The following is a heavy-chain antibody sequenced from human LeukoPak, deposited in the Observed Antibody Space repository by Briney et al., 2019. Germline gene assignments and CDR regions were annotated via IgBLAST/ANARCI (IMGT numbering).Heavy chain of an antibody. J-gene: IGHJ6*02. V-gene: IGHV4-59*01. CDR3: ARGYDIDV. CDR1: GGSISNYY. CDR2: IYYTGTT. Sequence: PSETLSLTCTVSGGSISNYYWSWIRQPPGKALEWIGYIYYTGTTKYNPSLKSRATISLATSKNQFSLKLTSVTAADTALFFCARGYDIDVWGQGTTVTVSS.